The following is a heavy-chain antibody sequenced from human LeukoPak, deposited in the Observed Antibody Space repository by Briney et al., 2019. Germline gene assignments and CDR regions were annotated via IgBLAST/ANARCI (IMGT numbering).Heavy chain of an antibody. CDR1: GYTFTRYY. V-gene: IGHV1-2*02. Sequence: ASVTVSCTASGYTFTRYYLHWVRQAPGQGLEWMGWINPNSGGTNYAQKFQGRVTMTRDTSVSTAYMEVSRLRSDDTAVYYCARDYYESSGYFDYWGQGTLVTVSS. CDR3: ARDYYESSGYFDY. D-gene: IGHD3-22*01. CDR2: INPNSGGT. J-gene: IGHJ4*02.